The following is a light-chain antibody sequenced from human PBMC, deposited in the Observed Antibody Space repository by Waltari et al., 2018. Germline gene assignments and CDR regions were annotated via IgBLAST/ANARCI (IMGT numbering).Light chain of an antibody. J-gene: IGKJ2*01. CDR3: QQYDTSPGS. CDR1: QSLSVAY. CDR2: GAS. Sequence: DIVMTQSAGTLSLSPGARATLSCRASQSLSVAYLAWYQQRAGQAPRLLIFGASYRATGIPDRFSGSGSGTDFTLTISRLEPEDFALYYCQQYDTSPGSFGQGTKLEIK. V-gene: IGKV3-20*01.